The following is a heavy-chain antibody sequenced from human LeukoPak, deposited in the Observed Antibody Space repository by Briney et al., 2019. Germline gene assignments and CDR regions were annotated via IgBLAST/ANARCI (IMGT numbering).Heavy chain of an antibody. CDR2: MSSSSSYI. V-gene: IGHV3-21*01. CDR3: ARAGYCSSTSCTYYYYYMDV. Sequence: GGSLRLSCAASGFTFSSYSMNWVRQAPGKGLEWVSSMSSSSSYIYYADSVKGRFTISRDNAKNSLYLQMNSLRAEDTAVYYCARAGYCSSTSCTYYYYYMDVWGKGTTVTVSS. D-gene: IGHD2-2*01. J-gene: IGHJ6*03. CDR1: GFTFSSYS.